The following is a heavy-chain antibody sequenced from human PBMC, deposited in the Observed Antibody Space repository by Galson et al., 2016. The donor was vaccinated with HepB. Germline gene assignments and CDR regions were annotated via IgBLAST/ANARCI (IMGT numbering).Heavy chain of an antibody. V-gene: IGHV4-59*12. CDR3: VREIGAGSFDY. CDR2: FLHSGIT. J-gene: IGHJ4*02. D-gene: IGHD2/OR15-2a*01. Sequence: SETLSLTCTVSGGSISTYYWSWVRQSPGKGLEWIANFLHSGITTYNPSLKSRVTISVDTSKNLFSLRLTSVTAADTAVYYCVREIGAGSFDYRGQGALVTVST. CDR1: GGSISTYY.